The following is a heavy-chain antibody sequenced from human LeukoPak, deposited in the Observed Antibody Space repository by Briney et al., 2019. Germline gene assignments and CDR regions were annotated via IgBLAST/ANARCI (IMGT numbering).Heavy chain of an antibody. Sequence: ASVKVSCKAPGYTFTGYYMHWVRQAPGQGLEWMGWINPNSGGTNYAQKFQGRVTMTRDTSISTAYMELSRLRSDDTAVYYCARDYPLRAGVVWYYMDVWGKGTTVTVSS. CDR3: ARDYPLRAGVVWYYMDV. J-gene: IGHJ6*03. CDR1: GYTFTGYY. V-gene: IGHV1-2*02. D-gene: IGHD2-21*01. CDR2: INPNSGGT.